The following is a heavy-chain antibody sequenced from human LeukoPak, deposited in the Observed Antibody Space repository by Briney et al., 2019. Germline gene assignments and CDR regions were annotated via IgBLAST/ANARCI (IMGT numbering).Heavy chain of an antibody. V-gene: IGHV3-53*01. CDR2: LYNTGNT. Sequence: GGSLRLSCAASGFTVNSNYLSWVRQAPGKGLEWVSTLYNTGNTYYANSVKGRFSISRNNSKNTLFLQMNSLRAEDTAVYYCARLTPAAGRLYFVDWGPGTLVTVSS. D-gene: IGHD6-13*01. CDR3: ARLTPAAGRLYFVD. J-gene: IGHJ4*02. CDR1: GFTVNSNY.